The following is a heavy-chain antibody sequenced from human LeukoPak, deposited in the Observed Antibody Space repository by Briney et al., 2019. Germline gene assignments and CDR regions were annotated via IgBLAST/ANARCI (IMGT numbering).Heavy chain of an antibody. CDR3: ARHLGYNYGPTFDY. J-gene: IGHJ4*02. CDR1: GGSISSSSYY. CDR2: IYYSGST. Sequence: SETLSLTCTVSGGSISSSSYYWGWIRQPPGKGLEWIGSIYYSGSTYYNPSLKSRVTISVDTSKNQFSLKLSSVTAADTAVYYCARHLGYNYGPTFDYWGQGTLVTVSS. D-gene: IGHD5-18*01. V-gene: IGHV4-39*01.